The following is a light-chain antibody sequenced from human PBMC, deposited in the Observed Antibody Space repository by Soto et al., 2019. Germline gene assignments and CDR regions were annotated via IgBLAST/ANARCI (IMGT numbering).Light chain of an antibody. CDR1: SSNIGNNY. J-gene: IGLJ1*01. CDR3: GAWNSRLSAGYYV. Sequence: QSVLTQPPSVSAAPGQKVTISCSGSSSNIGNNYVAWYQQLPGTAPKLLIYDSNKRPSGIPDRFSGSKSGTSATLVITGLQTGDEADYFCGAWNSRLSAGYYVFGTGTKVTVL. V-gene: IGLV1-51*01. CDR2: DSN.